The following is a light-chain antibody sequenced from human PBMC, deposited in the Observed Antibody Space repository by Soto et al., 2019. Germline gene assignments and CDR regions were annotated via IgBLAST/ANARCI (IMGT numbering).Light chain of an antibody. J-gene: IGKJ4*01. CDR1: QNIHNN. Sequence: EIVMTQSPATLSVSPGERATLSCRASQNIHNNLAWFQQKPGQAPTFLIYGASTRATGIPARFSGSGSGTEFTLTISSLQSEDFAVYYCHQYNDWSLTSGGGTKVEIK. CDR2: GAS. V-gene: IGKV3-15*01. CDR3: HQYNDWSLT.